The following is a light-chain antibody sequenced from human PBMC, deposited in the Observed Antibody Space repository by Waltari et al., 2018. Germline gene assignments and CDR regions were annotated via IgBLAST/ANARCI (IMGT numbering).Light chain of an antibody. CDR3: QQYNSYST. Sequence: DIQMTHSTSTLSASVGDRVTITCRASQSISSWLAWYQQKPGKAPKLLIYKASSLESGVPSRFSGSGSGTEFTLTISSLQPDDFATYYCQQYNSYSTFGQGTRLEIK. V-gene: IGKV1-5*03. CDR2: KAS. J-gene: IGKJ5*01. CDR1: QSISSW.